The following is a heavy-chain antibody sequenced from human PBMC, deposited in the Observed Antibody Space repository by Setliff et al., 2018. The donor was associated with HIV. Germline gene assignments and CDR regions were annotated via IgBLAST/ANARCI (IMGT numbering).Heavy chain of an antibody. CDR1: GGPFTSA. CDR3: ASDSPTARFEELEDHYYYFMDV. CDR2: IIPIFGTA. Sequence: VASVKVSCKASGGPFTSAFNWVRQVPGQGLEWMGGIIPIFGTANYAQNFGGRVTITADQSTSTSYLQLNSLRFEDTAIYYCASDSPTARFEELEDHYYYFMDVWGKGTTVTV. J-gene: IGHJ6*03. D-gene: IGHD3-10*01. V-gene: IGHV1-69*13.